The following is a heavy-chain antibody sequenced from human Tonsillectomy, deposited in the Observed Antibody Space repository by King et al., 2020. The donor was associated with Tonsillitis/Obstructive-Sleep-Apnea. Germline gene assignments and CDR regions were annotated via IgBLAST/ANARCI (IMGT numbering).Heavy chain of an antibody. CDR3: ARIGVTQTPYKYMDV. D-gene: IGHD2-21*02. CDR2: INHSEST. J-gene: IGHJ6*03. V-gene: IGHV4-34*01. CDR1: SGSFSGYS. Sequence: VQLQQWGAGLLKPSETLSLTCAVYSGSFSGYSWSWIRQPPEKGLEWIGEINHSESTNYNPSLKSRVIISVDTSKNQFSLKLNSVTAADTAVYYCARIGVTQTPYKYMDVWGKGTTVTVSS.